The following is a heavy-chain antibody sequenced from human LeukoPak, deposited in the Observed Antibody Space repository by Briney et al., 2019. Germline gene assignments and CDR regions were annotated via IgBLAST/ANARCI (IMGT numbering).Heavy chain of an antibody. CDR1: GLTFSSYE. CDR2: ISSSGSTI. V-gene: IGHV3-48*03. Sequence: GGSLRLSCAASGLTFSSYEMNWVRKAPGKGLEWVSYISSSGSTIYYADSVKGRFTISRDNAKNSLYLQMNSLRAEDTAVYYCARLDYDSSGYYYGFDPWGQGTLVTVSS. D-gene: IGHD3-22*01. J-gene: IGHJ5*02. CDR3: ARLDYDSSGYYYGFDP.